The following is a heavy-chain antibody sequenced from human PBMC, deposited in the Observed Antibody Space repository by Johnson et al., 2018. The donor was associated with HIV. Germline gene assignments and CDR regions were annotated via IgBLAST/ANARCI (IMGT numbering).Heavy chain of an antibody. CDR2: ISYDGSDK. CDR1: GFTFTNYA. J-gene: IGHJ3*02. Sequence: QVQLVESGGGVVQPGRSLRLSCAASGFTFTNYAMYWVRQAPAKGLQWVAVISYDGSDKDYADSVKGRFTISRDSSKNTLYLQMNSLRAEDTAVYYCTKMGALGAFDIWGQGTMVTVSS. D-gene: IGHD3-16*01. CDR3: TKMGALGAFDI. V-gene: IGHV3-30*04.